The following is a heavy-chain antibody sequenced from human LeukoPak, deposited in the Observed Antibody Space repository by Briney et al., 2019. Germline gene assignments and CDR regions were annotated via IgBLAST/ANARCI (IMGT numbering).Heavy chain of an antibody. CDR2: VSEGVGNT. CDR1: GFTFTNYA. J-gene: IGHJ4*02. V-gene: IGHV3-23*01. Sequence: GGSLRLSCAASGFTFTNYAMTWVRQAPGKGLAWVPGVSEGVGNTYYADSVKGRFTISRDHSKNTLYLQMNSLRAEDTALYYCAKREKGTTGRFFDYWGQGTLVTVSS. D-gene: IGHD4-17*01. CDR3: AKREKGTTGRFFDY.